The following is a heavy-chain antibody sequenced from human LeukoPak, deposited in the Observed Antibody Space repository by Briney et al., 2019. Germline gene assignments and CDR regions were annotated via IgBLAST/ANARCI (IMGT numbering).Heavy chain of an antibody. V-gene: IGHV1-69*04. J-gene: IGHJ6*02. CDR2: IIPILGIA. CDR1: GYSFTSYG. Sequence: ASVKVSCKASGYSFTSYGFNWVRQAPGQGLEWMGRIIPILGIANYAQKFQGRVTITADKSTSTAYMELSSLRSEDTAAYYCARDLRGITMVRGVHGMDVWGQGTTVTVSS. CDR3: ARDLRGITMVRGVHGMDV. D-gene: IGHD3-10*01.